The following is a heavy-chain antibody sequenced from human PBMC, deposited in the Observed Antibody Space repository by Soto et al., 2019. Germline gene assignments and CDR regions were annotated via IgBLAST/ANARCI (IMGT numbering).Heavy chain of an antibody. CDR2: INAGNGNT. V-gene: IGHV1-3*01. J-gene: IGHJ5*02. D-gene: IGHD3-10*01. CDR1: GYTFTSYS. Sequence: GPPMKVSCKASGYTFTSYSIHLGRQAPGQRLEWMGWINAGNGNTKYSQKFQGRVTITRDTSASTAYMELSSLRSEDTAVYYCARGTPVWFDPWGQGTLVTVSS. CDR3: ARGTPVWFDP.